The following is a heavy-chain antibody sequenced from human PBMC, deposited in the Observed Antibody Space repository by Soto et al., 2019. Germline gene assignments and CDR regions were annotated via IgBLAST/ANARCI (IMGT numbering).Heavy chain of an antibody. CDR1: GYSFTSYW. CDR2: IYPGDSDT. V-gene: IGHV5-51*01. D-gene: IGHD5-18*01. CDR3: ARDFPAMAFYFDY. J-gene: IGHJ4*02. Sequence: GESLKISCKGSGYSFTSYWIGWVRQMPGKGLEWMGIIYPGDSDTRYSASFQGQVTISADKSISTAYLQMNSLRAEDTAVYYCARDFPAMAFYFDYWGQGTLVTVSS.